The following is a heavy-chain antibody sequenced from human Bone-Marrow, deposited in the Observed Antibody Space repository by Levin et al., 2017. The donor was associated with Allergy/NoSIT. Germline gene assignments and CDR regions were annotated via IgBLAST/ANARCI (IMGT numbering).Heavy chain of an antibody. CDR2: TRNKARSYTT. D-gene: IGHD4-11*01. J-gene: IGHJ4*02. V-gene: IGHV3-72*01. Sequence: GGSLRLSCAASGVTLSDHYMDWVRQTPGKGLEWIGRTRNKARSYTTEYAASVKGRFTISRDVSKNSLYLQMNSLETEDTAVYYCARGGAYSPFDYWGQGTSVTVSS. CDR3: ARGGAYSPFDY. CDR1: GVTLSDHY.